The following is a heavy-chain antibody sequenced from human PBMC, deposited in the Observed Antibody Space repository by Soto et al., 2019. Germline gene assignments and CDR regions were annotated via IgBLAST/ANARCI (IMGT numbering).Heavy chain of an antibody. CDR3: ARGGDIVVVPAARGYDYYYGMDV. Sequence: QVPLVQSGAEVKKPGSSVKVSCKASGGTFSSYAISWVRQAPGQGLESMGGTIPIFGTANYAQKFQGRVTITADESTSTAYMELSSLRSEDTAVDYCARGGDIVVVPAARGYDYYYGMDVWGQGTTVTVSS. D-gene: IGHD2-2*01. V-gene: IGHV1-69*01. J-gene: IGHJ6*02. CDR1: GGTFSSYA. CDR2: TIPIFGTA.